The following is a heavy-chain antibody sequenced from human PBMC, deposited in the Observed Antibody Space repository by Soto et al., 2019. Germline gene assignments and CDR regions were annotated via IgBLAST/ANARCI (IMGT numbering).Heavy chain of an antibody. CDR1: GDSISSGVYY. CDR3: ARGVAVARLYWFDP. V-gene: IGHV4-31*03. Sequence: SETLSLTCSVSGDSISSGVYYWTWIRQHPGKGLEWIGYIYYNGSTHYNPSLKSRTTISLDTSKNQFSLRLSSVTAVDTAIYYCARGVAVARLYWFDPGAREPRSPSPQ. CDR2: IYYNGST. D-gene: IGHD6-19*01. J-gene: IGHJ5*02.